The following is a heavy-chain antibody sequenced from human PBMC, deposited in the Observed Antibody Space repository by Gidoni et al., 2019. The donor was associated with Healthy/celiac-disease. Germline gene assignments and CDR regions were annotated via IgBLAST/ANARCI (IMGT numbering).Heavy chain of an antibody. CDR1: GFTFSSYA. Sequence: EVQLLESGGGLVQPGGSLRLSCAAYGFTFSSYAMSWVRQAPGKGLEWVSAISGSGGSTYYADSVKGRFTISRDNSKNTLYLQMNSLRAEDTAVYYCAKSVVAAPRMSDYWGQGTLVTVSS. CDR2: ISGSGGST. D-gene: IGHD2-15*01. V-gene: IGHV3-23*01. J-gene: IGHJ4*02. CDR3: AKSVVAAPRMSDY.